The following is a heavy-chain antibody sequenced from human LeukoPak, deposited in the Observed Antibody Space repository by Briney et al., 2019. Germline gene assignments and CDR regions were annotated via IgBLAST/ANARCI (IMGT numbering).Heavy chain of an antibody. CDR1: GFTFSSYG. CDR2: IRYDGSNK. J-gene: IGHJ4*02. Sequence: PGGSLRLSCAASGFTFSSYGMHWVRQAPGKGLEWVAFIRYDGSNKYYADSVKGRFTISRDNSKNTLYLQMNSLRAEDTAVYYCAKPTWLEQQLPPLDYWGQGTLVTVSS. CDR3: AKPTWLEQQLPPLDY. D-gene: IGHD6-13*01. V-gene: IGHV3-30*02.